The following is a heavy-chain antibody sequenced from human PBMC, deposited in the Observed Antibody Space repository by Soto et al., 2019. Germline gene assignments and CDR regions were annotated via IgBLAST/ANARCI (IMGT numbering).Heavy chain of an antibody. D-gene: IGHD3-16*01. J-gene: IGHJ4*02. CDR3: AKWGGAPDYVFAVYFDY. CDR2: ISGSGGST. CDR1: GFTFSSYA. V-gene: IGHV3-23*01. Sequence: GGSLRLSCAASGFTFSSYAMSWVRQAPGKGLEWVSAISGSGGSTYYADSVKGRFTISRDNSKNTLYLQMNSLRAEDTAVYYCAKWGGAPDYVFAVYFDYWGQGTLVTVSS.